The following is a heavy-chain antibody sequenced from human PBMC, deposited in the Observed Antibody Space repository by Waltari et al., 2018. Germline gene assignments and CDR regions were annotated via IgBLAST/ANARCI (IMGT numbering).Heavy chain of an antibody. CDR2: IIPIFGTA. Sequence: QVQLVQSGAEVKKPGSSVKVSCKAPGGTFSSYAISWVRQAPGQGLGWMGGIIPIFGTANYAQKFQGRVTITAVESTNTAYMELSSLSSEDTTVYYCARYLDCSGGSCQPPCYWFDPWGQGTLVTVSS. CDR1: GGTFSSYA. CDR3: ARYLDCSGGSCQPPCYWFDP. V-gene: IGHV1-69*12. J-gene: IGHJ5*02. D-gene: IGHD2-15*01.